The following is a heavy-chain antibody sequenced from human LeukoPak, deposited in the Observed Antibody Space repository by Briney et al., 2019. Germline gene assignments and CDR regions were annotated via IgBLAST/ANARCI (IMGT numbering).Heavy chain of an antibody. CDR3: FTCSSTSCFRFDY. CDR1: GYSFTSYW. J-gene: IGHJ4*02. CDR2: IYPGDSDT. Sequence: GESLKISCKGSGYSFTSYWIGWVRQMPGKGLEWMGIIYPGDSDTRYSPSFQGQVTISADKSISTAYLQWSSLKASDTAMYYCFTCSSTSCFRFDYWGQGTLVTVSS. V-gene: IGHV5-51*01. D-gene: IGHD2-2*01.